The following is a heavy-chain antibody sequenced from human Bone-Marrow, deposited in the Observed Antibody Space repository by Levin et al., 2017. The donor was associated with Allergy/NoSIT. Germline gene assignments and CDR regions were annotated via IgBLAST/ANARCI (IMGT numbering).Heavy chain of an antibody. V-gene: IGHV3-30*18. CDR1: GFTFSSYG. Sequence: PTGGSLRLSCAASGFTFSSYGMHWVRQAPGKGLEWVAVISYDGSNKYYADSVKGRFTISRDNSKNTLYLQMNSLRAEDTAVYYCAKCQRRCCPAFIAAAGGKNYWGQGTLVTVSS. CDR3: AKCQRRCCPAFIAAAGGKNY. J-gene: IGHJ4*02. CDR2: ISYDGSNK. D-gene: IGHD6-13*01.